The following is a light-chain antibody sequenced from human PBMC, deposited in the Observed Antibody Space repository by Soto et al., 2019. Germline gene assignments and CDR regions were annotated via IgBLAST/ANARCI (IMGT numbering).Light chain of an antibody. CDR2: GAS. V-gene: IGKV3-20*01. Sequence: EIVLTQSPGTLSLSPGDRATLFCRASQSVSSTHLAWYHQKPGQAPRLLIYGASTRASGIPDRSSGSGSGTDFTLTISRLETEDFAVYYCHQYGSSPQTFGQGTKVDIK. J-gene: IGKJ1*01. CDR3: HQYGSSPQT. CDR1: QSVSSTH.